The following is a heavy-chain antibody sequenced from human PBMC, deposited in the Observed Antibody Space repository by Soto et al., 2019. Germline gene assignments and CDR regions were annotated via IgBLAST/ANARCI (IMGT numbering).Heavy chain of an antibody. D-gene: IGHD6-13*01. J-gene: IGHJ5*02. CDR2: IYPGDSDT. V-gene: IGHV5-51*01. Sequence: PGESLKIYCKGSGYSSTSYWIGWVRQMPGKGLEWMGIIYPGDSDTRYSPSFQGQVTISADKSISTAYLQWSSLKASDTAMYYCAGRLSSWYINWFDPWGQGTLVTVSS. CDR3: AGRLSSWYINWFDP. CDR1: GYSSTSYW.